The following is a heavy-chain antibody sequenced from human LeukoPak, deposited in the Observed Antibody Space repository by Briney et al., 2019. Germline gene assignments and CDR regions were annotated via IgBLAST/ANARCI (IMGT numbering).Heavy chain of an antibody. Sequence: PGGSLRLSCAASGFTFSSYGMHWVRQASGKGLEWVAVIWYDGSNKYYADSVKGRFTISRDNSKNTLYLQMNSLRAEDTAVYYCARDLWFGQGGFDYWGQGTLVTVSS. CDR3: ARDLWFGQGGFDY. V-gene: IGHV3-33*01. CDR2: IWYDGSNK. CDR1: GFTFSSYG. J-gene: IGHJ4*02. D-gene: IGHD3-10*01.